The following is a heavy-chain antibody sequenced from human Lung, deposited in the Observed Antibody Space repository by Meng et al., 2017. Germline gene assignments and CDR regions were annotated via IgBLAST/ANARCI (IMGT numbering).Heavy chain of an antibody. CDR1: GDSVSSNSVT. CDR3: AFGGGSVSGNWFDP. CDR2: TYYWSKWYD. V-gene: IGHV6-1*01. J-gene: IGHJ5*02. Sequence: QVQLTQSGPGLVMTPQTLSLTCAISGDSVSSNSVTWNWIRQSPSRVLEWLGRTYYWSKWYDDYAVSVKSRITINPVTSKNQFSLQLNSVTPDDTAVYYWAFGGGSVSGNWFDPWGQGTLVTVSS. D-gene: IGHD3-16*01.